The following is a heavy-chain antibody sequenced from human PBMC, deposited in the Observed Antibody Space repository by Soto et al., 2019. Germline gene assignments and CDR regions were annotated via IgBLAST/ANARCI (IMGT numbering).Heavy chain of an antibody. J-gene: IGHJ6*03. D-gene: IGHD3-10*01. CDR1: GFTFSDHY. V-gene: IGHV3-72*01. CDR2: TRNKANSYTT. Sequence: PGGSLRLSCAASGFTFSDHYMDWVRQAPGKGLEWVGRTRNKANSYTTEYAASVKGRFTISRDDSKNSLYLQMNSLKTEDTAVYYCARGVLLWFGELLKGGTYYYYYMDVWGKGTTVTVSS. CDR3: ARGVLLWFGELLKGGTYYYYYMDV.